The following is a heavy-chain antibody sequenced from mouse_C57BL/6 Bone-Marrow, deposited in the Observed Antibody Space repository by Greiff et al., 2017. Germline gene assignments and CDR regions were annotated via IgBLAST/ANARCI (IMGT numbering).Heavy chain of an antibody. CDR1: GYTFTSYG. V-gene: IGHV1-81*01. CDR2: IYPRSGNT. CDR3: AEIGLCYFDV. J-gene: IGHJ1*03. D-gene: IGHD3-3*01. Sequence: VQLQESGAELARPGASVKLSCKASGYTFTSYGISWVKQRTGQGLEWIGEIYPRSGNTYYNEKFKGKATLTADKSASTAYMELRSLTSEDSAVYFWAEIGLCYFDVWGTGTAVTVSS.